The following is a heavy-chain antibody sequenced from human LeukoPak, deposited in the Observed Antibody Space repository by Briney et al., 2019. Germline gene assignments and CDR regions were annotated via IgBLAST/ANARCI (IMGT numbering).Heavy chain of an antibody. CDR3: ARGASSGYRIDY. Sequence: GGSLRLSCAASGFTFNNYWMHWVRQAPGKGMVWVSRISKDGSTTNYADSVKGRFTISRDNAKNTLYLQMNSLTAEDTALYYCARGASSGYRIDYWGQGTLVTVSS. D-gene: IGHD5-18*01. CDR2: ISKDGSTT. J-gene: IGHJ4*02. CDR1: GFTFNNYW. V-gene: IGHV3-74*01.